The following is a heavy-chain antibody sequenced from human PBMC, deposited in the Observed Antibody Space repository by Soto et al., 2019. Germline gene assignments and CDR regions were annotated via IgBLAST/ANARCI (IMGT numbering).Heavy chain of an antibody. J-gene: IGHJ4*02. CDR1: GGSFSGYY. V-gene: IGHV4-34*01. D-gene: IGHD3-10*01. Sequence: SETLSLTCAVYGGSFSGYYWSWIRQPPGKGLEWIGEINHSGRTNYNPSLKSRVTISVDTSRNQFSLKLNSVTAADTAVYYCARNGGSGYSFDYWGLGTPVTVSS. CDR3: ARNGGSGYSFDY. CDR2: INHSGRT.